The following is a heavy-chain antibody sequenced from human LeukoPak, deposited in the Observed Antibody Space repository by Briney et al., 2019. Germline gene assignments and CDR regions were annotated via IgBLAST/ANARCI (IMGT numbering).Heavy chain of an antibody. CDR3: ARDTEADYYDSSGYSITRDY. Sequence: ASVTVSCKASGYTFTFYYMHWVRQAPGQGLEWMGWINPNSGGTNYAQKFQGRVTMTRDTSISTAYMELSRLRSDDTAVYYCARDTEADYYDSSGYSITRDYWGQGTLVTVSS. CDR1: GYTFTFYY. J-gene: IGHJ4*02. V-gene: IGHV1-2*02. D-gene: IGHD3-22*01. CDR2: INPNSGGT.